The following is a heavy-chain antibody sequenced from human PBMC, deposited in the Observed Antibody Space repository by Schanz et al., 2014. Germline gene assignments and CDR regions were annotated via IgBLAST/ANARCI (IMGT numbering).Heavy chain of an antibody. V-gene: IGHV3-23*04. CDR2: LTEGGGGT. CDR3: ARQPGRITVSGVVSNWFDP. CDR1: GFNFNTYA. J-gene: IGHJ5*02. Sequence: EVQLVESGGGLAQPGGSLRLACAASGFNFNTYAMSWVRQAPGKGLEWVSGLTEGGGGTYYTDAVKGRFTISRDSSKNTLYLQMNSLRVEDTAVYYCARQPGRITVSGVVSNWFDPWGQGTLVTVSS. D-gene: IGHD3-3*01.